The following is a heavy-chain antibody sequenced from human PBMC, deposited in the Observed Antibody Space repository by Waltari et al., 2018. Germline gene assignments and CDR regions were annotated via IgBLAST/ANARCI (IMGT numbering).Heavy chain of an antibody. Sequence: QVQLVQSGAEVKKPGSSVKVSCKASGGTFSSYAISWVRPAPGQGLEWIGGIIPIFGTANYAQKFQGRVTITADESTSTAYMELSSLRSEDTAVYYCARGLSSPPYYYYYYMDVWGKGTTVTVSS. J-gene: IGHJ6*03. CDR1: GGTFSSYA. CDR3: ARGLSSPPYYYYYYMDV. CDR2: IIPIFGTA. D-gene: IGHD2-15*01. V-gene: IGHV1-69*12.